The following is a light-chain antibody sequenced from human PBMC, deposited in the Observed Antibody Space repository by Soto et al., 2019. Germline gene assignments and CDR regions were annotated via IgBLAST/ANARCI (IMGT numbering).Light chain of an antibody. J-gene: IGKJ1*01. CDR2: AAS. CDR3: KQYYSYPT. V-gene: IGKV1-8*01. Sequence: AIRMTQSPSSFSASTGEGVTITCRASQGISSYLAWYQQKPGTDPKLLIYAASTLQSGVPSRFSGSGSGTDFTLTISCLQSEDFATYYCKQYYSYPTFGQGTKVDIK. CDR1: QGISSY.